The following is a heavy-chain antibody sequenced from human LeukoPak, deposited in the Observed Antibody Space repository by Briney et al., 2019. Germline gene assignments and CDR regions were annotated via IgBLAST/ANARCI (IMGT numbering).Heavy chain of an antibody. CDR3: ARGYSYGYSRY. Sequence: GGSLRLSCAASGFTFSSYAMSWVRQAPGKGLEWVSAISGSGGSTYYADSVKGRFTISRDNAKNSLYLQMNSLRAEDTAVYYCARGYSYGYSRYWGQGTLVSVSS. J-gene: IGHJ4*02. V-gene: IGHV3-23*01. D-gene: IGHD5-18*01. CDR1: GFTFSSYA. CDR2: ISGSGGST.